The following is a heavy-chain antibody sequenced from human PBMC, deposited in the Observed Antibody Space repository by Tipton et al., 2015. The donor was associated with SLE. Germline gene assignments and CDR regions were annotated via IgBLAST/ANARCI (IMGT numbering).Heavy chain of an antibody. Sequence: TLSLTCTVSGGSISNYYWSWIRQPAGKGLEWIGRVYSSGTTNYYPSLKGRVTMSVDTSENQFSLKLSSMTAADTAVYYCARGIAAAGSYYYYYYMDVWGKGTTVTVSS. CDR3: ARGIAAAGSYYYYYYMDV. D-gene: IGHD6-13*01. CDR1: GGSISNYY. J-gene: IGHJ6*03. V-gene: IGHV4-4*07. CDR2: VYSSGTT.